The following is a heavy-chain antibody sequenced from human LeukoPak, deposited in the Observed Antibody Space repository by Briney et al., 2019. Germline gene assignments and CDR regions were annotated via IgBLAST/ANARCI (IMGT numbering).Heavy chain of an antibody. CDR3: LGSGSYTH. Sequence: PGGSLRLSCAASGFSFSNYWMTWVRQAPGKGLEWVANTNQDGSQKNYMDSARGRFTISRDNAKSSLYLQMNSLRVDDTAVYFCLGSGSYTHWGQGTLVSVSS. D-gene: IGHD3-10*01. J-gene: IGHJ4*02. V-gene: IGHV3-7*01. CDR2: TNQDGSQK. CDR1: GFSFSNYW.